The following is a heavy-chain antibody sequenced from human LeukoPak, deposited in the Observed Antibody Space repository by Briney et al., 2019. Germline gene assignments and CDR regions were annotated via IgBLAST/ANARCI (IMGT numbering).Heavy chain of an antibody. V-gene: IGHV3-33*01. D-gene: IGHD6-19*01. CDR1: GFXFSSYG. CDR2: IWYDGRNK. J-gene: IGHJ2*01. Sequence: GRSLRLSCAASGFXFSSYGIHWVRQAPGKGLEWVAVIWYDGRNKYYADSVKGRFTISRDNSKNTLFLQMNILRAEDTAVYYCARDMEQWLVQDWYFDLWGRGTLVTVSS. CDR3: ARDMEQWLVQDWYFDL.